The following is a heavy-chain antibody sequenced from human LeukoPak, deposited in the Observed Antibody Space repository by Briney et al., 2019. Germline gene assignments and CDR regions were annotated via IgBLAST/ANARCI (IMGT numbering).Heavy chain of an antibody. CDR3: TAGVAVSRWYYFDY. D-gene: IGHD6-13*01. J-gene: IGHJ4*01. Sequence: ASVKVSCKVSGYSLTDFSINWVRQAPGKGFEWMGGFAPEDGERIYAQKFQGRVTMTEDTSADTAHMELSSLKSEDTAVYFCTAGVAVSRWYYFDYWGQGTLVTVSS. CDR1: GYSLTDFS. CDR2: FAPEDGER. V-gene: IGHV1-24*01.